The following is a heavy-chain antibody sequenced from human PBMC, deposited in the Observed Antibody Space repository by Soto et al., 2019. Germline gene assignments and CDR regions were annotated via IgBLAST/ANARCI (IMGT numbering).Heavy chain of an antibody. CDR1: GFTFSDYW. CDR2: SHNDGRST. V-gene: IGHV3-74*01. D-gene: IGHD6-19*01. Sequence: VPLVESGGGLVQPGGSLRRSCAASGFTFSDYWLHWVRQTPGEGLMWSSGSHNDGRSTDNADSVKGRLNISRDNARNTLYLQMTSLRAEYTAVYYGARSGWQTYFDSWGQGTLVTVSS. CDR3: ARSGWQTYFDS. J-gene: IGHJ4*02.